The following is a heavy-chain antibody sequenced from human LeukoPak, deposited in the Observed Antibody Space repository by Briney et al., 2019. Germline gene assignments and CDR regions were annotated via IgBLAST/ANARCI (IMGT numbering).Heavy chain of an antibody. Sequence: PSETLSLTCTVSGGSISSGGYYWSCIRQPPGKGLECIGYIYHSGSTYYNPSPKSRVTISVDRSKNQFSLKLSSVTAADTAVYYCARGSSSSWPPFDYWGQGTLVTVSS. D-gene: IGHD6-13*01. CDR1: GGSISSGGYY. V-gene: IGHV4-30-2*01. CDR3: ARGSSSSWPPFDY. CDR2: IYHSGST. J-gene: IGHJ4*02.